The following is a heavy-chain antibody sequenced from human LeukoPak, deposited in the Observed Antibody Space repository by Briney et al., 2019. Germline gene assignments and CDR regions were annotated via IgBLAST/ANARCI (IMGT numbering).Heavy chain of an antibody. CDR1: GGSISSYY. Sequence: PSETLSLTCTVSGGSISSYYWSWIRQPPGKGLEWIGYIYYSGSTNYNPSLKSRVTISVDTSKNQFSLKLSSVTAADTAVYYCARHGDVYTFDWGQGTLVTVSS. D-gene: IGHD5-24*01. CDR2: IYYSGST. V-gene: IGHV4-59*08. CDR3: ARHGDVYTFD. J-gene: IGHJ4*02.